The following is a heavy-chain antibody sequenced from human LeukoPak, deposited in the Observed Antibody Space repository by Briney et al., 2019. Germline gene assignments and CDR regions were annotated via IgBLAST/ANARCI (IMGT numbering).Heavy chain of an antibody. V-gene: IGHV4-4*07. J-gene: IGHJ4*02. CDR2: IYTSGST. Sequence: SETLSLTCTVSGDSISSYYWSWIRQPAGKGLEWIGRIYTSGSTNYNPSLKSRVTMSVDTSKNQFSLKLSSVTAADTAVYYCARGLINYGDPRGFDYWGQGTLVTVSS. D-gene: IGHD4-17*01. CDR3: ARGLINYGDPRGFDY. CDR1: GDSISSYY.